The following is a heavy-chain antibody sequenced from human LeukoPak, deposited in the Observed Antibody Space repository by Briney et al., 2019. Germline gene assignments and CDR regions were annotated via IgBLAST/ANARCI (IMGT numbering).Heavy chain of an antibody. CDR1: GYTFTTHD. D-gene: IGHD3-16*01. CDR3: VRTPPNWGFDY. V-gene: IGHV1-8*01. CDR2: MSPNSGDT. Sequence: WASVKVSCRASGYTFTTHDINWVRQATGQGLEWLGWMSPNSGDTGYAQKFQGRVTMTSDPSISTAFMELSSLRSEDTAIYYCVRTPPNWGFDYWGQGTLVTVSS. J-gene: IGHJ4*02.